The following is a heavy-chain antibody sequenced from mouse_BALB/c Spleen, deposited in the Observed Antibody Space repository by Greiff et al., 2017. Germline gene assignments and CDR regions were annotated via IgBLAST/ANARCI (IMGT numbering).Heavy chain of an antibody. CDR1: GYTFTSYW. Sequence: QVQLQQPGAELVKPGASVKLSCKASGYTFTSYWMHWVKQRPGQGLEWIGEIDPSDSYTNYNQKFKGKATLTVDKSSSTAYMQLSSLTYEDSAVYDCAKGSNYVGVLFEYGGQGTLVTVSA. J-gene: IGHJ3*01. CDR2: IDPSDSYT. CDR3: AKGSNYVGVLFEY. V-gene: IGHV1-69*02. D-gene: IGHD2-5*01.